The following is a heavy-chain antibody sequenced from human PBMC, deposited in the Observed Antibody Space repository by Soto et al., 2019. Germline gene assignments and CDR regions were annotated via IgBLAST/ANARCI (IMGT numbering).Heavy chain of an antibody. V-gene: IGHV3-7*05. CDR3: ANPIPKTGTTFGF. Sequence: GGSLRLSCAASGFTFSSYWMSWVRQAPGKGLEWVANIKQGGSEKYYVDSMKGRFTISRDNSKDSLYLQINSLRAEDTAVYYCANPIPKTGTTFGFWGQGTLVTVSS. D-gene: IGHD1-1*01. J-gene: IGHJ4*02. CDR2: IKQGGSEK. CDR1: GFTFSSYW.